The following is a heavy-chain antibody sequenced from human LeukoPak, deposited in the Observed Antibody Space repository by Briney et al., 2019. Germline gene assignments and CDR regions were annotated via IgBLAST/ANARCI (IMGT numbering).Heavy chain of an antibody. J-gene: IGHJ6*03. CDR3: ARGGVAYCSGGSCYYYYYYMDV. Sequence: PGGTLRLSCAASGFTFSSYSMNWVRPAPGKGLEWLSSISSSSSYIYYADSVKGRFTISRDNAKNSLYLQMNSLRAEDTAVYYCARGGVAYCSGGSCYYYYYYMDVWGKGTTVTVSS. CDR2: ISSSSSYI. V-gene: IGHV3-21*04. D-gene: IGHD2-15*01. CDR1: GFTFSSYS.